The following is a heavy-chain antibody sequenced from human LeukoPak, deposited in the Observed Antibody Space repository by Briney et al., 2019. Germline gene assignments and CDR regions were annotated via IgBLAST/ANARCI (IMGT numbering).Heavy chain of an antibody. V-gene: IGHV4-59*08. CDR1: GGSISSYY. D-gene: IGHD3-10*01. CDR2: ISYSGST. Sequence: PSETLSLTCTVSGGSISSYYWSWIRQLPGKGLEWIGYISYSGSTNYNPSLKSRVTISVDTSKNQFSLTLSSVTAADTAVYYCARHGSGIYYNGYFDYWGQGTLVTVSS. CDR3: ARHGSGIYYNGYFDY. J-gene: IGHJ4*02.